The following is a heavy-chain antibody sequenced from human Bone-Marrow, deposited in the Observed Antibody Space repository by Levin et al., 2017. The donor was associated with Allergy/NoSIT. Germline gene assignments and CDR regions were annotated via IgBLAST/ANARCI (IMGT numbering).Heavy chain of an antibody. CDR3: ARGLVGKTYYDFWSGLYGMDV. D-gene: IGHD3-3*01. V-gene: IGHV1-8*01. J-gene: IGHJ6*02. CDR2: MNPNSGNT. CDR1: GYTFTSYD. Sequence: RASVKVSCKASGYTFTSYDINWVRQATGQGLEWMGWMNPNSGNTGYAQKFQGRVTMTRNTSISTAYMELSSLRSEDTAVYYCARGLVGKTYYDFWSGLYGMDVWGQGTTVTVSS.